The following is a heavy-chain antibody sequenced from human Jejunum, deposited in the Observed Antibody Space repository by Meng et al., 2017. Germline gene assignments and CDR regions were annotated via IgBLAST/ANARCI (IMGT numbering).Heavy chain of an antibody. Sequence: GGSLRLSCTASGFTFSNFEINWVRQAPGNGLEWISFVSGGGNTIYYADSVKGRFTISRDNAKNSVFLQMNSLRAEDTALYYCARAVPGEKTHDYWGQGTLVTVSS. CDR3: ARAVPGEKTHDY. CDR2: VSGGGNTI. V-gene: IGHV3-48*03. CDR1: GFTFSNFE. J-gene: IGHJ4*02. D-gene: IGHD6-19*01.